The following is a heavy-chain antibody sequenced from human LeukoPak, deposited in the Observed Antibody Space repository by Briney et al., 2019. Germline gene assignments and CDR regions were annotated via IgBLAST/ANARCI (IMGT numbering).Heavy chain of an antibody. V-gene: IGHV1-18*04. CDR1: GYTFTSYG. D-gene: IGHD6-13*01. CDR3: ARDLWQHLVRGRAMDV. J-gene: IGHJ6*03. Sequence: GASAKVSCKASGYTFTSYGISWVRQAPGQGLEWMGWISAYNGNTNYAQKLQGRVTMTTDTSTSTAYMELRSLRSDDTAVYYCARDLWQHLVRGRAMDVWGKGTTVTVSS. CDR2: ISAYNGNT.